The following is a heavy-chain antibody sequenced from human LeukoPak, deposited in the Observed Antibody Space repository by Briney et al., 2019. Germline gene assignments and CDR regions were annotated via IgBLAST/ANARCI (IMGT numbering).Heavy chain of an antibody. Sequence: PSETLSLTCSVSGGSISSRSYYWGWIRQPPGKGLEWIGYIYHSGSTYYNPSLKSRVTISVDRSKNQFSLKLSSVTAADTAVYYCARGETYYDFWSGYSNNWFDPWGQGTLVTVSS. CDR3: ARGETYYDFWSGYSNNWFDP. V-gene: IGHV4-30-2*01. J-gene: IGHJ5*02. D-gene: IGHD3-3*01. CDR1: GGSISSRSYY. CDR2: IYHSGST.